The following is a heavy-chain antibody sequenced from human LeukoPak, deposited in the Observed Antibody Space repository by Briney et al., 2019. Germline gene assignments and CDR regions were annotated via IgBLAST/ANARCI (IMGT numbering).Heavy chain of an antibody. CDR3: ARDARPNYYDSSGYLDV. V-gene: IGHV1-69*13. D-gene: IGHD3-22*01. J-gene: IGHJ6*02. CDR2: IIPIFGTA. CDR1: GGTFSSYA. Sequence: SVKVSCKASGGTFSSYAISWVRQAPGQGLEWMGGIIPIFGTANYAQKFQGRVTITADESTSTAYMELSSLRSEDTAVYYCARDARPNYYDSSGYLDVWGQGTTVAVSS.